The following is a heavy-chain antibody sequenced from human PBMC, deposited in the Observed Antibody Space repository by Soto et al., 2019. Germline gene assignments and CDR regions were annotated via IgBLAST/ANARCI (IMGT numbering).Heavy chain of an antibody. Sequence: VASVKVSCKASGGTFSNSGISWVRQAPVQGLEWMGWIVPIFGTANYAQRFRGRATITADESTNTAYLDLSSLRSGDTAVYYCARAGGPYYLESWGQGTLVTVSS. CDR2: IVPIFGTA. CDR1: GGTFSNSG. CDR3: ARAGGPYYLES. J-gene: IGHJ4*02. V-gene: IGHV1-69*13.